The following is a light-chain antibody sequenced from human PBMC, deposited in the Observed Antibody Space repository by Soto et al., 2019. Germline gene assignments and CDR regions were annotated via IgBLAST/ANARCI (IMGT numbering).Light chain of an antibody. J-gene: IGKJ1*01. CDR2: GAS. Sequence: EIVLTPSPGTLSLSPGERATLSCRASQSVSNNYLAWYQQKPGQAPRLRIYGASNRATGIPDRFSGSGSGTDFTLTISRLEPEDFAVYYCQQYGSSGTFGQGTKVDI. CDR1: QSVSNNY. V-gene: IGKV3-20*01. CDR3: QQYGSSGT.